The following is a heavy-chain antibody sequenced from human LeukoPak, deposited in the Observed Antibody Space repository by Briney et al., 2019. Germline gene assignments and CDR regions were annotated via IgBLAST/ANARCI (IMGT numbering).Heavy chain of an antibody. CDR3: ARYWSDGDY. D-gene: IGHD3-3*01. Sequence: ASVKVSCKASGYTFTGYFLHWVRQAPGHGLEWMGWINPNSGGTNFAQQFQGRVTMTRDTSISTAYMELSRLRSDDTAVYYCARYWSDGDYWGQGTLVTVSS. CDR1: GYTFTGYF. V-gene: IGHV1-2*02. CDR2: INPNSGGT. J-gene: IGHJ4*02.